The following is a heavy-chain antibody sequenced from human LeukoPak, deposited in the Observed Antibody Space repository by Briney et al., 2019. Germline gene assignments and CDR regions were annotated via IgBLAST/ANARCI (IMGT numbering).Heavy chain of an antibody. Sequence: GGSLRLSCAASGFTYSDYYMSWIRQAPGKGLEWVSYISSSGSTIYYADSVKGRFTISRDNAKNSLYLQMNSLRAEDTAVYYCARELVAAAGSFDYWGQGTLVTVSS. J-gene: IGHJ4*02. CDR3: ARELVAAAGSFDY. CDR1: GFTYSDYY. V-gene: IGHV3-11*04. CDR2: ISSSGSTI. D-gene: IGHD6-13*01.